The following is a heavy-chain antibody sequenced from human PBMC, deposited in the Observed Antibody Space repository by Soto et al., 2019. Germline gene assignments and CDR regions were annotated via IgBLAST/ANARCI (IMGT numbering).Heavy chain of an antibody. V-gene: IGHV1-18*01. Sequence: ASVKVSCKASGYTFTSYGISWVRQAPGQGLEWMGWISAYNGNTNYAQKLQGRVTMTTDTSTSTAYMELKSLRSDDTAVYYCARAITIFGVALDWFDPWGQGTLVTV. D-gene: IGHD3-3*01. CDR1: GYTFTSYG. CDR3: ARAITIFGVALDWFDP. CDR2: ISAYNGNT. J-gene: IGHJ5*02.